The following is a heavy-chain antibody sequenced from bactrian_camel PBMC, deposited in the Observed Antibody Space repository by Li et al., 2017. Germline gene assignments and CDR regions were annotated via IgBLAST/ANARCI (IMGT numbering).Heavy chain of an antibody. J-gene: IGHJ4*01. CDR2: ITDDGTRT. CDR1: QSTGGC. V-gene: IGHV3-3*01. D-gene: IGHD7*01. Sequence: HVQLVESGGGSVQAGGALNLSCTASQSTGGCMGWFRQVPGKKREGVAAITDDGTRTVYADSVKGRFTISQDKGKNMVYLQMNNLKPDDSAMYYCAYESGTTPDLCRRRGPGGYFGQGTQVTVS.